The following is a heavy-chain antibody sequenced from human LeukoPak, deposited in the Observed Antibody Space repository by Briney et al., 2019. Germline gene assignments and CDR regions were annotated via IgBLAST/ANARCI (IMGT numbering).Heavy chain of an antibody. V-gene: IGHV4-34*01. J-gene: IGHJ6*03. CDR1: GGSFSGYY. Sequence: SETLSLTCAVYGGSFSGYYWSWIRQPPGKGLEWIGEINHSGSTNYNPSLKSRVTISVDTSKNQFSLKLSSVTAADTAVYYCARVQVGQLVRRYYYYMDVWGKGTTVTVSS. D-gene: IGHD6-6*01. CDR2: INHSGST. CDR3: ARVQVGQLVRRYYYYMDV.